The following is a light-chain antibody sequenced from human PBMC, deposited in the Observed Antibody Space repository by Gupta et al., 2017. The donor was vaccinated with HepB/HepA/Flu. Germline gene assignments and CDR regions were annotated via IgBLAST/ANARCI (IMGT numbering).Light chain of an antibody. CDR2: DDS. V-gene: IGLV3-21*03. J-gene: IGLJ2*01. Sequence: SYVLTQPPSVSVAPGKTARITCGGNKIGSKSVRWYQQKPCQAPVLVVYDDSDRHSGNPERFSGSNSGNTATLTISRVEAGDEADYYCQVWDRSSDLVVFGGGTKLTVL. CDR1: KIGSKS. CDR3: QVWDRSSDLVV.